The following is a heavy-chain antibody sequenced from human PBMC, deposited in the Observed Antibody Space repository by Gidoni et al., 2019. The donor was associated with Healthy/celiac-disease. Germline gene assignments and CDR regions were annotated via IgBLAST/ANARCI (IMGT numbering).Heavy chain of an antibody. Sequence: QVQLRQWGAGLLQPSETLSLTCAVYGGSFSGYYWRWLRQPPGKGLEWIGEINHSGSTNYNPSLKSRVTISVDTSKNQFSLKLSSVTAADTAVYYCARVRRIHYYYYGMDVWGQGTTVTVSS. CDR1: GGSFSGYY. V-gene: IGHV4-34*01. CDR3: ARVRRIHYYYYGMDV. CDR2: INHSGST. J-gene: IGHJ6*02.